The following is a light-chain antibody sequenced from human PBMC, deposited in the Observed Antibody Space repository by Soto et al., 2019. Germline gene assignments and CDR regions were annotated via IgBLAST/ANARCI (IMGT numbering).Light chain of an antibody. CDR1: SSNIGTGYG. J-gene: IGLJ3*02. CDR2: GNN. CDR3: QSYDSSLSGWV. V-gene: IGLV1-40*01. Sequence: QSVLTQPPSVSGAPGQSVTVSCTGSSSNIGTGYGVHWYQQLPGTAPKLLIYGNNNRPSGVPDRFSGSKSGTSASLAITGLQAEDEADYYCQSYDSSLSGWVFGGGTKLTVL.